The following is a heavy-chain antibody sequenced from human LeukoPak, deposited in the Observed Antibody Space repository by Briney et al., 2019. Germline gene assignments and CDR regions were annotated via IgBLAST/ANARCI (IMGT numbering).Heavy chain of an antibody. CDR1: GGSVSSATNY. Sequence: SETLTLTCSVSGGSVSSATNYWSWIRQPPGKGLEWIGYIYYSGSTNYNPSLKSRVTISVDTSKNQYYLQLSSVTAADTAVYYCARVVSIGVLAATNRWFSYGMDLWGQGPPVTVSS. D-gene: IGHD2-15*01. CDR2: IYYSGST. CDR3: ARVVSIGVLAATNRWFSYGMDL. V-gene: IGHV4-61*01. J-gene: IGHJ6*02.